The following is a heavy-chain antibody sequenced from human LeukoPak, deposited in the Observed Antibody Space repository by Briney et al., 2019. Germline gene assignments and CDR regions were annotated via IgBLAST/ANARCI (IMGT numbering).Heavy chain of an antibody. J-gene: IGHJ6*02. CDR2: INSDGSST. CDR3: AFGFQAHYGVDV. D-gene: IGHD3-3*01. V-gene: IGHV3-74*01. CDR1: GFTFSSYW. Sequence: PGGSLRLSCAASGFTFSSYWMHWVRQAPGKGLVWVSRINSDGSSTSYADSVKGRFTISRDNAKNTLYLQMNSLRAEDTAVYYCAFGFQAHYGVDVWGQGTTVTVSS.